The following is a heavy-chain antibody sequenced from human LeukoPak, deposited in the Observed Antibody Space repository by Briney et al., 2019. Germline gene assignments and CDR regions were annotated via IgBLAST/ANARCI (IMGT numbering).Heavy chain of an antibody. CDR1: GGTFSSYA. CDR3: AGAHYSGNYYVGLYYFDH. CDR2: IIPMFGTA. J-gene: IGHJ4*02. Sequence: SVKVSCKASGGTFSSYAISWVRQAPGQGLERMGGIIPMFGTANYAQKFQARVTITADEFTSTAYMELSSLRSEDTAVYYCAGAHYSGNYYVGLYYFDHWGQGTLVTVSS. V-gene: IGHV1-69*13. D-gene: IGHD1-26*01.